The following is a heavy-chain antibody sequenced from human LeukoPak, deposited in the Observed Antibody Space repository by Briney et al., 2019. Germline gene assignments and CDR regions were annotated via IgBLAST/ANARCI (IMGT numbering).Heavy chain of an antibody. CDR3: ATGGAMNWFDP. D-gene: IGHD3-16*01. CDR1: GGSISSYY. J-gene: IGHJ5*02. V-gene: IGHV4-4*07. Sequence: SETLSLTCTVSGGSISSYYWSWIRQPAGKGLEWIGRIYTSGSTNYNPSLKSRVAISVDTSKSQFSLKLSSVTAADTAVYYCATGGAMNWFDPWGQGTLVTVSS. CDR2: IYTSGST.